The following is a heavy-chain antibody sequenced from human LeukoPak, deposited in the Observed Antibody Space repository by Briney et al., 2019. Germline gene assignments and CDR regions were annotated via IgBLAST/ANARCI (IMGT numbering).Heavy chain of an antibody. J-gene: IGHJ3*02. D-gene: IGHD5-24*01. Sequence: GSAVKVSCKVSGYTLTELSMHWVRQAPGKGLEWMGGFDPEDGETIYAQKFQGRVTMTRDTSISTAYMELSRLRSDDTAVYYCARVRWLQLAENAFDIWGQGTMVTVSS. V-gene: IGHV1-24*01. CDR3: ARVRWLQLAENAFDI. CDR1: GYTLTELS. CDR2: FDPEDGET.